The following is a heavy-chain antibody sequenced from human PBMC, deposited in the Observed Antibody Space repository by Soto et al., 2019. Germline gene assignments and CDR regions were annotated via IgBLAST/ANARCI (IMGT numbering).Heavy chain of an antibody. CDR2: ITSDGGVT. V-gene: IGHV3-48*02. Sequence: EVQLVESGGGLVHPGGSLRLSCAASGFTFSDYGMNWVRQAPGKGLEWVSYITSDGGVTYYADSVKGRFSVSRDNDKKSLFLQMNSLRDEDTAVYYCARLPKGSTVTSWGQGTLVTVSS. J-gene: IGHJ4*02. CDR1: GFTFSDYG. D-gene: IGHD4-17*01. CDR3: ARLPKGSTVTS.